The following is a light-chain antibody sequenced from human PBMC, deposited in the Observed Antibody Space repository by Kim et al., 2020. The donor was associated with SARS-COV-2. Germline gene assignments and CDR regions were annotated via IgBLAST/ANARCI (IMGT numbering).Light chain of an antibody. CDR1: QDIIKN. Sequence: SASVGDRVTITCRANQDIIKNLAWYQQKPGKPPKVLIYAASTLQSGVPSRFSGVGSGTDFALTISSLQPEDVATYYCQNYKSAPLTFGGGTKVDIK. V-gene: IGKV1-27*01. CDR2: AAS. CDR3: QNYKSAPLT. J-gene: IGKJ4*01.